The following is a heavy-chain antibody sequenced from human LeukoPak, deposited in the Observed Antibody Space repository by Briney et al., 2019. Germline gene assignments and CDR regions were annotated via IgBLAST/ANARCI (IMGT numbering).Heavy chain of an antibody. D-gene: IGHD2-2*01. J-gene: IGHJ4*02. CDR1: GGTFSSYA. CDR2: IIPILGIA. V-gene: IGHV1-69*04. CDR3: ARDQELPAAAISEVFDY. Sequence: SVRVSCKASGGTFSSYAISWVRQAPGQGLEWMGRIIPILGIANYAQKFQGRVTITADKSTSTAYMELSSLRSEDTAVYYCARDQELPAAAISEVFDYWGQGTLVTVSS.